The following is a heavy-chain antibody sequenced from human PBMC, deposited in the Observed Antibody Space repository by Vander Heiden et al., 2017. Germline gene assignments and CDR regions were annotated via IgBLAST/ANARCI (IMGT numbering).Heavy chain of an antibody. D-gene: IGHD3-9*01. J-gene: IGHJ1*01. CDR2: IIPIVGTA. CDR1: GGTFSTYA. V-gene: IGHV1-69*01. Sequence: QVQLVQSGAEVTNPGSSVKVSCKASGGTFSTYAISGVRQDPGKGVEGMGGIIPIVGTANYAQKFQGRVTITADESTSTAYMELSSLRSEDTAVYYCARGSYDDILTGYYRVEYFQHWGQGTLVTVSS. CDR3: ARGSYDDILTGYYRVEYFQH.